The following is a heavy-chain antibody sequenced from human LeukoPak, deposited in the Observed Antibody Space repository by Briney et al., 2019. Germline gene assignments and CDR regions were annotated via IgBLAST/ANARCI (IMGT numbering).Heavy chain of an antibody. D-gene: IGHD1-7*01. CDR2: IYHSGST. J-gene: IGHJ4*02. Sequence: SETLSLTCAVSGYSISSGYYWGWIRQPPGKGLEWIGSIYHSGSTYYNPSLKSRVTISVDTSKNQFSLKLSSVTAADTAVYYCARHRSLDRGTTVLDYWVQGTLVTVSS. V-gene: IGHV4-38-2*01. CDR3: ARHRSLDRGTTVLDY. CDR1: GYSISSGYY.